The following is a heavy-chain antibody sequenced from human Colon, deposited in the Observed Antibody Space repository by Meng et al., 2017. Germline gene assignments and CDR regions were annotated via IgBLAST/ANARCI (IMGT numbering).Heavy chain of an antibody. V-gene: IGHV4-4*02. Sequence: VPLHESGPGLVKPSGTLSLTCAVSGDSIRSSNWWSWVRQPPGRGLEWIGEIYHSGSTNYNPSLKNRLSLTVDKSKNQFSLTLHSVTAADTAVYYCARVIYASGNMAHLDCWGQGTLVTVSS. J-gene: IGHJ4*02. D-gene: IGHD3-10*01. CDR1: GDSIRSSNW. CDR3: ARVIYASGNMAHLDC. CDR2: IYHSGST.